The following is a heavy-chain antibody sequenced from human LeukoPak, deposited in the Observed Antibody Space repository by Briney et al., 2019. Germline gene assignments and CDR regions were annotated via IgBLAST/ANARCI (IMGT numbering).Heavy chain of an antibody. CDR1: GGSISSYY. J-gene: IGHJ4*02. Sequence: SETLSLTCTVPGGSISSYYWSWIRQPPGKGLEWIGYIYYSGSTNYNPSLKSRVTISVDTSKNQFSLKLNSVTAADTAVYYCARDRSDSSGWYYFDYWGQGTLVTVSP. CDR3: ARDRSDSSGWYYFDY. CDR2: IYYSGST. D-gene: IGHD6-19*01. V-gene: IGHV4-59*01.